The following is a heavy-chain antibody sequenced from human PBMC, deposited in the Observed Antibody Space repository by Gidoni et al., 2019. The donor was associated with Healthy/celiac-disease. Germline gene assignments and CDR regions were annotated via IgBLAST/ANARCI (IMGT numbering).Heavy chain of an antibody. Sequence: EVQLVESGGGLVKPGGSLRLSCAASGFTFSNAWMSWVRQAPGKGLEWVGRIKSKTDGGTTDYAAPVKGRFTISRDDSKNTLYLQMNSLKTEDTAVYYCTTDTQGGSYYWFDPWGQGTLVTVSS. CDR1: GFTFSNAW. J-gene: IGHJ5*02. CDR3: TTDTQGGSYYWFDP. D-gene: IGHD1-26*01. V-gene: IGHV3-15*01. CDR2: IKSKTDGGTT.